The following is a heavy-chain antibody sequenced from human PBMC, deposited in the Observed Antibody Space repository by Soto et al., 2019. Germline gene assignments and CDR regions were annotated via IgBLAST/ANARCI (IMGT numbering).Heavy chain of an antibody. Sequence: PXETLSLTFAVYGGSFSGYFWTLIRQPPGKGLEWIGEINHSGTSNHNPSLKSRVAISVDTSKNQFSLKLRSVTAADTAVYYCARGVTIGDAPEKDYFDSWGHGTLVTVYS. V-gene: IGHV4-34*01. D-gene: IGHD3-10*01. CDR2: INHSGTS. CDR3: ARGVTIGDAPEKDYFDS. J-gene: IGHJ4*01. CDR1: GGSFSGYF.